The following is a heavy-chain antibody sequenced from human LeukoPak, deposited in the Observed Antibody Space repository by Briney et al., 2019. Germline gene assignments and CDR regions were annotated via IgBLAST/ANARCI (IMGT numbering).Heavy chain of an antibody. CDR2: ISSGGRTI. Sequence: GGSLRLSCAASGFTFSDYYMSWIRQAPGKGLEWVSYISSGGRTIYYADSVKGRFTMSRDNAKNSLYLQMNSLRAEDMALYYCAKGGGGRLIYYYYMDVWGKGTTVTVSS. V-gene: IGHV3-11*01. CDR1: GFTFSDYY. D-gene: IGHD3-16*01. CDR3: AKGGGGRLIYYYYMDV. J-gene: IGHJ6*03.